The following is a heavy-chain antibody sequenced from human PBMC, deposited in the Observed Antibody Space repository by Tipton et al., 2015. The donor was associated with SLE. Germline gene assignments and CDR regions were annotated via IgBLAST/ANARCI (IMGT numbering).Heavy chain of an antibody. CDR3: ARDRSHWYVGC. Sequence: TLSLTCTVSGGSITSSSYYWGWIRQSPEKGLEWIGSISDSGSTSYTPSLKSRVTISVDTSKNQFSLKLSSVTAADTAVYYCARDRSHWYVGCWGLASPASVSS. V-gene: IGHV4-39*07. J-gene: IGHJ4*02. CDR2: ISDSGST. D-gene: IGHD2-8*02. CDR1: GGSITSSSYY.